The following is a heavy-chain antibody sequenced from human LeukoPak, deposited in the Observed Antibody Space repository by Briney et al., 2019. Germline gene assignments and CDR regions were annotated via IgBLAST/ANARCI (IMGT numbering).Heavy chain of an antibody. V-gene: IGHV1-8*02. CDR2: MNPNSGNT. J-gene: IGHJ6*02. Sequence: ASVKVSCKASGYTFTGYYMHWVRQAPGQGLEWMGWMNPNSGNTGYAQKFQGRVTMTRNTSISTAYMELSSLRSEDTAVYYCARVRSIAAAGTVTYYYYGMDVWGQGTTVTVSS. D-gene: IGHD6-13*01. CDR1: GYTFTGYY. CDR3: ARVRSIAAAGTVTYYYYGMDV.